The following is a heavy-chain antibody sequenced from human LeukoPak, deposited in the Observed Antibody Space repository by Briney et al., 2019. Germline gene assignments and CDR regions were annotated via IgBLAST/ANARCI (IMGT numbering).Heavy chain of an antibody. CDR2: IYPGDSDT. CDR3: ARRVQVGYDAFDI. V-gene: IGHV5-51*01. CDR1: GYSFTSYW. Sequence: GESLKISCKGSGYSFTSYWIGWVRQMPGKGLESMGIIYPGDSDTRYSPSFQGQVTISADKSISTAYLQWSSLKASDTAFYYCARRVQVGYDAFDIWGQGTMVTVSS. D-gene: IGHD1-1*01. J-gene: IGHJ3*02.